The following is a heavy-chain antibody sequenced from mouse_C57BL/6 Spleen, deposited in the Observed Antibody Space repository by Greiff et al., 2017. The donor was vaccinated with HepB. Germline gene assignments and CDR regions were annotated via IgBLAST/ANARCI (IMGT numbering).Heavy chain of an antibody. CDR1: GYTFTSYT. J-gene: IGHJ3*01. Sequence: QVQLQQSGAELARPGASVKMSCKASGYTFTSYTMHWVKQRPGQGLEWIGYINPSSGYTKYNQKFKDKATLTADKSSSTAYMQLSSLTSEDSAVYYCARDTDYDDGGFAYWGQGTLVTVSA. V-gene: IGHV1-4*01. CDR3: ARDTDYDDGGFAY. CDR2: INPSSGYT. D-gene: IGHD2-4*01.